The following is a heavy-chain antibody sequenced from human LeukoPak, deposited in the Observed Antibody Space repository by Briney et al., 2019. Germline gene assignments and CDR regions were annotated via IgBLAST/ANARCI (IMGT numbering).Heavy chain of an antibody. J-gene: IGHJ1*01. Sequence: ASVKVSCKVSGYTLTELSMHWVRQAPGKGLEWMGGFDPEDGETIYAQKFQGRVTMTEDTSTDTAYMELSSLRSEDTAVYYCATDLGLFEDIVVVPAARVYFQHWGQGTLVTVSS. CDR1: GYTLTELS. CDR2: FDPEDGET. D-gene: IGHD2-2*01. V-gene: IGHV1-24*01. CDR3: ATDLGLFEDIVVVPAARVYFQH.